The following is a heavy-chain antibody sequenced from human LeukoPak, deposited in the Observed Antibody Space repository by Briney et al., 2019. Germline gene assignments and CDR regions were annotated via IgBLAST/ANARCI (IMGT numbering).Heavy chain of an antibody. CDR1: GFTFSSYA. CDR2: ISGSGGST. D-gene: IGHD2-2*01. CDR3: AKDQPSRDIVVVPAAILSDWEPLDY. J-gene: IGHJ4*02. Sequence: PGGSLRLSCAASGFTFSSYAMSWVRQAPGKGLEWVSAISGSGGSTYYADSVKGRFTISRDNSKNTLYLQMNSLRAEDTAVYYCAKDQPSRDIVVVPAAILSDWEPLDYWGQGTLVTVSS. V-gene: IGHV3-23*01.